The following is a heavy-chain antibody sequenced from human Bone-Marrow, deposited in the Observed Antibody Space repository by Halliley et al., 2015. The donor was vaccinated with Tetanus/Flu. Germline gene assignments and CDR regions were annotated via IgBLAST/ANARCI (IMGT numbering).Heavy chain of an antibody. CDR3: ARDLQSYNDTSVYSYVPFDY. J-gene: IGHJ4*02. CDR2: YNGNT. V-gene: IGHV1-18*01. D-gene: IGHD3-22*01. Sequence: YNGNTKYAQKVQGRVTMTTDTYTSTAYMELRSLRSDDTAVYYCARDLQSYNDTSVYSYVPFDYWGQGTLVTVSS.